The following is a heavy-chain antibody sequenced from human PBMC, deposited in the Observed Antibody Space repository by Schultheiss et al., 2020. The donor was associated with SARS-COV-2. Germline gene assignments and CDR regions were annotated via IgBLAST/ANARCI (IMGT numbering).Heavy chain of an antibody. D-gene: IGHD2-2*01. V-gene: IGHV3-15*01. J-gene: IGHJ4*02. CDR2: IKSKTDGGTT. CDR1: GFTFSSYA. CDR3: TPSPSRGVGY. Sequence: GGSLRLSCAASGFTFSSYAMNWVRQAPGKGLEWVGRIKSKTDGGTTDYAAPVKGRFTISRDDSKNTLYLQMNSLKTEDTAVYYCTPSPSRGVGYWGQGTLVTVSS.